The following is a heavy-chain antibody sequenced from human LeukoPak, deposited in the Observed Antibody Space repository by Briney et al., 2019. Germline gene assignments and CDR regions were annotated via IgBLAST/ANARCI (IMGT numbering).Heavy chain of an antibody. Sequence: GRSLRLSCAAAGFTFSHYGMHWVRQAPGKGLEWVAVIWSDGTNQYYGDSLKGRFTISRDDSGNTVYLQMNSLRPEDTGVYYCARDAQRGFDYSNSLEYWGQGTPVTVST. CDR1: GFTFSHYG. V-gene: IGHV3-33*01. CDR2: IWSDGTNQ. D-gene: IGHD4-11*01. CDR3: ARDAQRGFDYSNSLEY. J-gene: IGHJ4*02.